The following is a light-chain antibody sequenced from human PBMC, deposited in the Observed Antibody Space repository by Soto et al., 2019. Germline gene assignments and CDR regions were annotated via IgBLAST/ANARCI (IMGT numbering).Light chain of an antibody. CDR3: QQHLGRHT. CDR1: QLVXGY. V-gene: IGKV3-11*01. Sequence: DIVLTQSPVTLSLYLGESATLSCRPSQLVXGYLAWYQRKPGQAPRTLIYXASTRAAGIPARFIGSGSGTDFTLTISSLEPEDAAVYYCQQHLGRHTFGQGTKVDIK. CDR2: XAS. J-gene: IGKJ1*01.